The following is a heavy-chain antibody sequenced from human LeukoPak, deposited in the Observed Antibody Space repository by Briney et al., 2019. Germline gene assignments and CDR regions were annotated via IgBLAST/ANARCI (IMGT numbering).Heavy chain of an antibody. Sequence: SETLSLTCTVSGGSVSSGSYYWSWIRQPPGKGLEWIGYIYYSGCTNYNPSLKSRVTISVDTSKNQFSLKLSSVTAADTAVYYCAREADDYGDYVGPTLWGRGTLVTVSS. CDR1: GGSVSSGSYY. CDR2: IYYSGCT. V-gene: IGHV4-61*01. J-gene: IGHJ2*01. CDR3: AREADDYGDYVGPTL. D-gene: IGHD4-17*01.